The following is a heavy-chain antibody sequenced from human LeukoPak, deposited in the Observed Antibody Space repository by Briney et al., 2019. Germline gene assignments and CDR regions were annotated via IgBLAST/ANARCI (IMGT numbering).Heavy chain of an antibody. CDR2: MNPNSGNT. CDR3: ARSATVTYYYYYYMDV. V-gene: IGHV1-8*01. J-gene: IGHJ6*03. CDR1: GYTFTSYD. D-gene: IGHD4-17*01. Sequence: GASVKVSCKASGYTFTSYDINWVRQATGQGLEWMGWMNPNSGNTGYAQKFQGRVTMTRNTSISTAYMELSSLRSEDTAVYYCARSATVTYYYYYYMDVWSKGTTVTISS.